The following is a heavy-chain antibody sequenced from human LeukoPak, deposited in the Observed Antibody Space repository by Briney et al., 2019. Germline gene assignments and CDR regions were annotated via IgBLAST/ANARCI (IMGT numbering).Heavy chain of an antibody. J-gene: IGHJ2*01. CDR3: ARASHYDSSGYTKRLWYFDL. D-gene: IGHD3-22*01. CDR1: GFTFSSYG. V-gene: IGHV3-23*01. CDR2: ISGSGHRT. Sequence: GGSLRLSCAASGFTFSSYGVSWVRQAPGKGLEWVSGISGSGHRTYYADSVKGRFTISRDNSKSTLYLQMNSLRAEDTAVYYCARASHYDSSGYTKRLWYFDLWGRGTLVTVSS.